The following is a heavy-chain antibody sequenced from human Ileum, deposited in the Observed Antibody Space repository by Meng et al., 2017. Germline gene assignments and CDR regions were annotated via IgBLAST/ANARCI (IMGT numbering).Heavy chain of an antibody. CDR2: INPNTGNP. Sequence: QVWYEIYGCELKTPVAVMKVFCKSAVYAITSYAMNWVRQAPGKGREWMGWINPNTGNPTYAQGFTGRFVFSLDTSVSTAYLQISSLKAEDTAVYYCARVLGDYWGQGTLVTVSS. J-gene: IGHJ4*02. CDR3: ARVLGDY. V-gene: IGHV7-4-1*02. CDR1: VYAITSYA.